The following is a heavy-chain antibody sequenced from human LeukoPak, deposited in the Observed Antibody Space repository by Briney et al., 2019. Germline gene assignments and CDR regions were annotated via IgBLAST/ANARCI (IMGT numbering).Heavy chain of an antibody. CDR3: ARPYSSSSYYYGMDV. CDR1: GGTFSSYA. Sequence: SVKVSCKASGGTFSSYAISWVRQAPGQGLEWMGGIIPIFGTANYAQKFQGRVTITADESTNTAYMELSSLRSEDTAVYYCARPYSSSSYYYGMDVWGQGTTVTVSS. CDR2: IIPIFGTA. J-gene: IGHJ6*02. V-gene: IGHV1-69*01. D-gene: IGHD6-6*01.